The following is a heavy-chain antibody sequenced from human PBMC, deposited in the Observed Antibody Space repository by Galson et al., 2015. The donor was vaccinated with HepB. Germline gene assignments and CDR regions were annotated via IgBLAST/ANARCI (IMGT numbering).Heavy chain of an antibody. CDR3: ARDLRAACSFDY. Sequence: SLRLSCASSGFIFSRYWMSWVRQAPGKGPEWVANINQDGSEKSYVNSVKGRFTISRDNAKNSLYLQMNSLRAEDTAVYYCARDLRAACSFDYWGQGTLVTVSS. J-gene: IGHJ4*02. D-gene: IGHD3-10*02. V-gene: IGHV3-7*01. CDR1: GFIFSRYW. CDR2: INQDGSEK.